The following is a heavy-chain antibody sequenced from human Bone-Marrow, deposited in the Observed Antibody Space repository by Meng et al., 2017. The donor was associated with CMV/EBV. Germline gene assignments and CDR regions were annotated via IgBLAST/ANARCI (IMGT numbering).Heavy chain of an antibody. CDR3: ARLRAVPAACDY. V-gene: IGHV5-51*01. CDR2: IYPGDSDT. Sequence: KVSCKAFGYSFTNYWIGWVRQMPGKGLEWMGIIYPGDSDTRYRPSFQGQVTISADESNTTAYLQWSSLKASDTAMYYCARLRAVPAACDYWGQGTLVTVSS. CDR1: GYSFTNYW. J-gene: IGHJ4*02. D-gene: IGHD2-2*01.